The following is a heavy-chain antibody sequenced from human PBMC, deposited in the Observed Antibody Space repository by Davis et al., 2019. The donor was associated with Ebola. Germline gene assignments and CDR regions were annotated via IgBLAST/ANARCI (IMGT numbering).Heavy chain of an antibody. V-gene: IGHV3-7*01. CDR3: ARAPVRVSPCY. CDR2: IKQDGSEK. J-gene: IGHJ4*02. CDR1: GFSFNNAW. D-gene: IGHD5/OR15-5a*01. Sequence: PGGSLRLSCAASGFSFNNAWMSWVRQAPGKGLEWVANIKQDGSEKSYVDSVKGRFTISRDNAKNSLYLQMNSLRAEDTAVYYCARAPVRVSPCYWGQGTLVTVS.